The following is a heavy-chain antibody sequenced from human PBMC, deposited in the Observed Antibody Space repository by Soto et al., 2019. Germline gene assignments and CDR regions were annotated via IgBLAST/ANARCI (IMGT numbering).Heavy chain of an antibody. J-gene: IGHJ4*02. CDR2: INHSGST. CDR1: GGSFSGYY. CDR3: ARGRAPKHIAARNFDY. D-gene: IGHD6-6*01. V-gene: IGHV4-34*01. Sequence: PSDTLSLTCAVYGGSFSGYYWSWIRQPPGKGLEWIGEINHSGSTNYNPSLKSRVTISVDTSKNQFSLKLNSVTAADTAVYYCARGRAPKHIAARNFDYWGQGTLVTVSS.